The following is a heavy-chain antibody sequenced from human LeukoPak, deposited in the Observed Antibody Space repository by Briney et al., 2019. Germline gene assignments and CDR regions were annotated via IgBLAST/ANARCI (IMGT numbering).Heavy chain of an antibody. CDR2: IGGSGGDT. Sequence: PGGSLRLSCAASGFTFSSYAMSWVRQAPGKGLEWVSVIGGSGGDTYYADSVKGRFTISRDNSKNTLYLQMNSLRAEDTAVYYCAKEERRSYYDSSGYPHWGQGTLVTVSS. CDR3: AKEERRSYYDSSGYPH. CDR1: GFTFSSYA. V-gene: IGHV3-23*01. J-gene: IGHJ4*02. D-gene: IGHD3-22*01.